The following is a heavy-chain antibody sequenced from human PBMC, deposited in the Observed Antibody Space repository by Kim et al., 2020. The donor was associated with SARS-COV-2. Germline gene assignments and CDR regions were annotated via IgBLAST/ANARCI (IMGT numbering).Heavy chain of an antibody. CDR2: IKPDGSQK. D-gene: IGHD3-10*01. J-gene: IGHJ4*02. V-gene: IGHV3-7*01. CDR3: ATQFGRPDHY. Sequence: GGSLRLSCAASGLTFSSYWMSWVRQAPGQGLECVATIKPDGSQKYYVVSVKARFTISKDNAKNSLYLQMDSLRAEDTAVYYCATQFGRPDHYWGQGTLVT. CDR1: GLTFSSYW.